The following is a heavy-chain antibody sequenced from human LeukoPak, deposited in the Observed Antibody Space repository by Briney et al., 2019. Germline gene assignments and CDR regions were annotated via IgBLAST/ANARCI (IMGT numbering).Heavy chain of an antibody. CDR3: VKDNVADTCVDCPLGDAFDI. D-gene: IGHD2-21*01. Sequence: PGGSLRLSCAASGFTLRSYDMSWVRQAPGKGLEWVSSISRISGFTGYADSVQGRFTISRDNAKNTLFLQMNNLRPEDTALYYCVKDNVADTCVDCPLGDAFDIWGQGTMVTVSS. V-gene: IGHV3-9*01. J-gene: IGHJ3*02. CDR1: GFTLRSYD. CDR2: ISRISGFT.